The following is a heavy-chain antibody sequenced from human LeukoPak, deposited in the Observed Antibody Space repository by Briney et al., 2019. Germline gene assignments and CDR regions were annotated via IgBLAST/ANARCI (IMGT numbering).Heavy chain of an antibody. CDR3: ARARGGHYDSSGYYFDY. D-gene: IGHD3-22*01. CDR1: GGSIRSSYYY. CDR2: IYDSGST. Sequence: NTSETLSLTCTVSGGSIRSSYYYWGWIRQPPGKGLEWIGSIYDSGSTYYNPSLKSRVTISVDTSKNQFSLKLNSVTAADTAVYYCARARGGHYDSSGYYFDYWGQGTLVTVSS. V-gene: IGHV4-39*01. J-gene: IGHJ4*02.